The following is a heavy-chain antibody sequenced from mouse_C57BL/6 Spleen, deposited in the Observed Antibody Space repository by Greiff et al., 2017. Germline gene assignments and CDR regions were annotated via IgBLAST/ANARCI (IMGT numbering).Heavy chain of an antibody. D-gene: IGHD1-2*01. CDR2: ISSGSSTI. Sequence: EVKVEESGGGLVKPGGSLKLSCAASGFTFSDYGMHWVRQAPEKGLEWVAYISSGSSTIYYADTVKGRFTISRDNAKNTLFLQMTSLRSEDTAMYYCARGYYGPYYAMDYWGQGTSVTVSS. CDR1: GFTFSDYG. CDR3: ARGYYGPYYAMDY. J-gene: IGHJ4*01. V-gene: IGHV5-17*01.